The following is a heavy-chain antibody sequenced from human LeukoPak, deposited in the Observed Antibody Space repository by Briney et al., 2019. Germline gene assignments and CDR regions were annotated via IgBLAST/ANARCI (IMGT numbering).Heavy chain of an antibody. Sequence: SVKVSCKASGGTFSSYAISWVRQAPGQGLEWMGGIIPIFGTANYAQKFQGRVTITADESTSTAYMELSSLRSEDTAVYYCARSSGSYYGTSLPFDYWGQGTLVTVSS. V-gene: IGHV1-69*13. CDR1: GGTFSSYA. CDR3: ARSSGSYYGTSLPFDY. J-gene: IGHJ4*02. CDR2: IIPIFGTA. D-gene: IGHD1-26*01.